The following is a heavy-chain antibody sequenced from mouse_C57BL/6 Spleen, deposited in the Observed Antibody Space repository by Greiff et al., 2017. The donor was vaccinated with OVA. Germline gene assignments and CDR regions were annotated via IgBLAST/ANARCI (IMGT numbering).Heavy chain of an antibody. Sequence: QVQLQQPGAELVKPGASVKMSCKASGYTFTSYWITWVKQRPGQGLEWIGDIYPGSGSTNYNEKFKSKATLTVDTSSSTAYMQLSSLTSEDSAVYYCALRQLRLYYFDYWGQGTTLTVSS. J-gene: IGHJ2*01. CDR2: IYPGSGST. CDR1: GYTFTSYW. V-gene: IGHV1-55*01. CDR3: ALRQLRLYYFDY. D-gene: IGHD3-2*02.